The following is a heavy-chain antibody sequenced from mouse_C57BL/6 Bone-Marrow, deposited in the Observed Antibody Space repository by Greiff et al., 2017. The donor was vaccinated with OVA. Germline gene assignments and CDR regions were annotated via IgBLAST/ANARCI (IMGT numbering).Heavy chain of an antibody. D-gene: IGHD1-1*01. Sequence: VQLVESGPVLVKPGASVKMSCKASGYTFTDYYMNWVKQSHGKSLEWIGVINPYNGGTSYNQKFKGKATLTVDKSSSTAYMELNSLTSEDSAVYYCALITTFDYWGQGTTLTVSS. CDR3: ALITTFDY. J-gene: IGHJ2*01. CDR2: INPYNGGT. CDR1: GYTFTDYY. V-gene: IGHV1-19*01.